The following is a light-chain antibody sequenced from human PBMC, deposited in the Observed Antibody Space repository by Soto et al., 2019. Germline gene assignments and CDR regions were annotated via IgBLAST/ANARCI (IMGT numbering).Light chain of an antibody. CDR3: QQYGSSPWT. J-gene: IGKJ1*01. CDR2: DAS. CDR1: QSLNIH. V-gene: IGKV3-20*01. Sequence: EIVLTQSPGTLSLSPGERATLSCRASQSLNIHLAWYQQQPGRAPRLLIYDASNRATGIPARFSGSGSGTDFTLTISSLEPEDFAVYYCQQYGSSPWTFGQGTKVEIK.